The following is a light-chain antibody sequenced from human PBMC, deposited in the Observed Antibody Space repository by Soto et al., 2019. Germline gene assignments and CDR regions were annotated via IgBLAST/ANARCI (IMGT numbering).Light chain of an antibody. V-gene: IGKV3-15*01. CDR1: XSFSSN. CDR3: QQYNNWPPEKIT. CDR2: GAS. Sequence: EIVMTQSPXTLSXSXXXXXXLXXXXIXSFSSNLAWYQQKPGLAPRLLIYGASTRATGIPARFSGSGSGTEFTLTISSLQSEDFAVYYCQQYNNWPPEKITFGGGTKVDNK. J-gene: IGKJ4*01.